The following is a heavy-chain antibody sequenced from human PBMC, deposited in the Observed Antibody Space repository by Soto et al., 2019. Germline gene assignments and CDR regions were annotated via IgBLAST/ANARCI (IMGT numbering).Heavy chain of an antibody. CDR3: ARGYYYMDV. CDR2: ISNDGSRK. CDR1: GFSFSSSG. V-gene: IGHV3-30*03. Sequence: GGSLRLSCAASGFSFSSSGMHWVRQAPGKGLEWVALISNDGSRKYYADSVKGRFTFSRDNSKNTLDLQMNSLRGEDTAVYYCARGYYYMDVWGKGTTVTVSS. J-gene: IGHJ6*03.